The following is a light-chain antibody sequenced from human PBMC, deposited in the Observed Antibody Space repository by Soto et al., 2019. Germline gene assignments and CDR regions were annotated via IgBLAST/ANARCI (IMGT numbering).Light chain of an antibody. CDR3: QQSYSSPWT. CDR1: QTIHRY. CDR2: AAS. Sequence: DIQMAQSPSSLSASVGDRVTIACRASQTIHRYLNWYQKKPGKAPSVLIYAASSLQSGVPSRFSGSGSGTEFTLTISSLQPEDFATYYSQQSYSSPWTFGQGTTVDVK. V-gene: IGKV1-39*01. J-gene: IGKJ1*01.